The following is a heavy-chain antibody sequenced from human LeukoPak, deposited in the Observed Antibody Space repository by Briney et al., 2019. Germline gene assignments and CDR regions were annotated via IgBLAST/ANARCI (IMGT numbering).Heavy chain of an antibody. V-gene: IGHV4-4*07. CDR2: IYTSGST. CDR1: GGSISSYY. CDR3: ARILVDSSGYYYYYYGMDV. D-gene: IGHD3-22*01. Sequence: SETLSLTCTVSGGSISSYYWSWIRQAAGKGLEWIGRIYTSGSTNYNPSLKSRVTMSVDTSKNQFSLKLSSVTAADTAVYYCARILVDSSGYYYYYYGMDVWGQGTTVTVSS. J-gene: IGHJ6*02.